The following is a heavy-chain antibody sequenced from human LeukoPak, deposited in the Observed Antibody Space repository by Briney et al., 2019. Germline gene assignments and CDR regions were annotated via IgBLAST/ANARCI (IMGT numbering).Heavy chain of an antibody. CDR2: ITASGST. CDR3: AKARIAVAGVLDY. D-gene: IGHD6-19*01. Sequence: GGSLRLSCATSGITFKNYALSWVRQAPGKGLEWVSAITASGSTFYADSVKGRFTISRDNSKNTLYLQMNSLRAEDTAVYYCAKARIAVAGVLDYWGQGTLVTVSS. V-gene: IGHV3-23*01. J-gene: IGHJ4*02. CDR1: GITFKNYA.